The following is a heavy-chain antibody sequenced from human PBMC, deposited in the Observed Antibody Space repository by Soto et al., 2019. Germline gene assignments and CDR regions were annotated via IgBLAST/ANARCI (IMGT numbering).Heavy chain of an antibody. CDR1: GGSFSGYY. J-gene: IGHJ6*02. D-gene: IGHD2-15*01. V-gene: IGHV4-34*01. CDR3: AIFYCSGGSCYSSDLMDG. Sequence: SETLSLTCAVYGGSFSGYYWSWIRQPPGKGLEWIGEINHSGSTNYSPSLKSRVTISVDTSKNQFSLKLSSVTAADTAVYYCAIFYCSGGSCYSSDLMDGWGQGTTVTVSS. CDR2: INHSGST.